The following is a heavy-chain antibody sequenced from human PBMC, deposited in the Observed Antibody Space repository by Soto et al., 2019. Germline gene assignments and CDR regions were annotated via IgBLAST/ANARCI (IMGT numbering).Heavy chain of an antibody. CDR1: GGSIGIYY. D-gene: IGHD3-10*01. J-gene: IGHJ4*02. V-gene: IGHV4-59*01. Sequence: QVHMQESGPGLVKPSETLSLISTVSGGSIGIYYWNWIRQSPGKGLQWIGYVHHSGTTSYNPSLEGRATISLDTSKNQFSLRLSSVTAADTAVYYCARRWSGTDYWGQGTLVTVSS. CDR2: VHHSGTT. CDR3: ARRWSGTDY.